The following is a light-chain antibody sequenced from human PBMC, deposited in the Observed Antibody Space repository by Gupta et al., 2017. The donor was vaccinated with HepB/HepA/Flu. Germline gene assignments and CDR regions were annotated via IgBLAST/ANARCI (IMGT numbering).Light chain of an antibody. CDR2: LGS. J-gene: IGKJ4*01. V-gene: IGKV2-28*01. CDR1: QSVYRNGYNF. Sequence: DSVMTQSPLSLSVIPGEPASISCRSSQSVYRNGYNFLAWYLQKPGQPPQVLIYLGSNRASGVPDRFSGSGAGTDFTLKISRVEAEDVGVYYCKQGIQTPLTFGGGTKVEIK. CDR3: KQGIQTPLT.